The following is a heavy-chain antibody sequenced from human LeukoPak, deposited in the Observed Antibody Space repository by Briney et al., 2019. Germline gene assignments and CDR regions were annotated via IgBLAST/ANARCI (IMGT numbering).Heavy chain of an antibody. Sequence: PSETLSLTCTVSGGSISSSSYYWGLIRQPPGKGLEWIGSIYYSGSTYYNPSLKSRVTISVDTSKNQFSLKLSSVTAADTAVYYCARGPVGHGDYLDYWGQGTLVTVSS. CDR3: ARGPVGHGDYLDY. J-gene: IGHJ4*02. CDR1: GGSISSSSYY. D-gene: IGHD4-17*01. V-gene: IGHV4-39*07. CDR2: IYYSGST.